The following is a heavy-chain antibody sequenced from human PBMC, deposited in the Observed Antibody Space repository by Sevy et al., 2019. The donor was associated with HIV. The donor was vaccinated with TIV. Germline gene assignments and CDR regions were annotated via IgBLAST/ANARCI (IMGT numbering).Heavy chain of an antibody. CDR1: GFTFSSYS. J-gene: IGHJ4*02. D-gene: IGHD1-26*01. CDR3: ARDEVGGSYWEFDY. V-gene: IGHV3-21*01. CDR2: ISTSSSYI. Sequence: GGSLRLSCAASGFTFSSYSMNWVRQAPGKGLEWVSSISTSSSYIYYADSVKGRCTISRDNAKNSLYLQMNSLRAEDTAVYYCARDEVGGSYWEFDYWGQGTLVTVSS.